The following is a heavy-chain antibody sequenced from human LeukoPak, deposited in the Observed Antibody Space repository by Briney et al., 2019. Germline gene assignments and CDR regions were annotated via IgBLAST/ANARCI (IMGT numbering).Heavy chain of an antibody. J-gene: IGHJ3*02. CDR2: IYYSGST. CDR1: SGSISSYY. Sequence: SETLSLTCTVSSGSISSYYWSWIRQPPGKGLEWIGYIYYSGSTNYNPSLKSRVTISVDTSKNQFSLKLSSVTAADTAVYYCARALGTPYDAFDIWGQGTMVTVSS. V-gene: IGHV4-59*08. D-gene: IGHD7-27*01. CDR3: ARALGTPYDAFDI.